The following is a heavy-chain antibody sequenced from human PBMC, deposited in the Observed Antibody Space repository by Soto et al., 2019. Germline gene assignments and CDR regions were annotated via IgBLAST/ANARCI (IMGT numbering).Heavy chain of an antibody. V-gene: IGHV4-59*01. CDR3: ARSTIFGVVIMSPYYYMDV. J-gene: IGHJ6*03. Sequence: SETLSLTCTVSGCSISSYYWSWIWQPPGKGLEWIGYIYYSGSTNYNPSLKSRVTISVDTSKNQFSLKLSSVTAADTAVYYCARSTIFGVVIMSPYYYMDVWGKGTTVTVSS. CDR2: IYYSGST. CDR1: GCSISSYY. D-gene: IGHD3-3*01.